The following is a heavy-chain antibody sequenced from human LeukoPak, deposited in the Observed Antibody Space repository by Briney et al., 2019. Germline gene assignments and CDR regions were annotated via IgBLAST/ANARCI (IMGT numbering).Heavy chain of an antibody. J-gene: IGHJ4*02. CDR1: GGSISSSSYY. CDR2: IYYSGST. D-gene: IGHD3-10*01. CDR3: ATRRGMVRGVIIKED. Sequence: PSETLSLTCTVSGGSISSSSYYWGWIRQPPGKGLEWIGYIYYSGSTYYNPSLKSRVTISVDTSKNQFSLKLSSVTAADTAVYYCATRRGMVRGVIIKEDWGQGTLVTVSS. V-gene: IGHV4-39*07.